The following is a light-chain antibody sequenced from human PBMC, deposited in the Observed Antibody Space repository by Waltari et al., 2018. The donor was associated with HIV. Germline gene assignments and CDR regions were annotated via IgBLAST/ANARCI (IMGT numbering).Light chain of an antibody. CDR1: QSLLHRNGYNY. CDR3: MQALQTPFT. Sequence: DIVMTQSPLSLPVTPGEPASISCRSSQSLLHRNGYNYLDWYPQKPGQSPQLLIYLGSNRASGVPDRFSGSGSGTYFTLKISRVEAEDVGVYYCMQALQTPFTFGPGTKVDIK. J-gene: IGKJ3*01. CDR2: LGS. V-gene: IGKV2-28*01.